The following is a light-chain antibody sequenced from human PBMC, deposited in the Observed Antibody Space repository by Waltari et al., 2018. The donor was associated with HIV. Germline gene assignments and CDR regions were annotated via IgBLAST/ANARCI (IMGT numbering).Light chain of an antibody. CDR3: LSYDTSLSGSV. Sequence: QSVLTQPPSVSGAPGQRVTISCTGSSSNIGAGYAVHWYQQLPGTAPTLLLYANTHRRSGVPARFSGAKSGTSASLAITGLEAEDEADYYCLSYDTSLSGSVFGGGTKLTVL. CDR2: ANT. V-gene: IGLV1-40*01. J-gene: IGLJ2*01. CDR1: SSNIGAGYA.